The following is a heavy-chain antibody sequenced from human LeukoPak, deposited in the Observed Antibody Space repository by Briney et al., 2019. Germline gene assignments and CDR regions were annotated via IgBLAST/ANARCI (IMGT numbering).Heavy chain of an antibody. D-gene: IGHD5-18*01. CDR1: GYTFTSYY. CDR3: ASLQGAMATGPHDAFDI. Sequence: ASVKVSCKASGYTFTSYYMHWVRQAPGHGLEWMGIINPSGGSTSYAQKFQGRVTMTRDTSTSTVYMELSSLRSEDTAVYYCASLQGAMATGPHDAFDIWGQGTMVTVSS. CDR2: INPSGGST. J-gene: IGHJ3*02. V-gene: IGHV1-46*01.